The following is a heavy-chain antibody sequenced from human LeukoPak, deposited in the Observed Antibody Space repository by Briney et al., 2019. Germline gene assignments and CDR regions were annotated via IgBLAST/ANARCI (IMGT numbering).Heavy chain of an antibody. J-gene: IGHJ3*02. CDR3: ARERRGSDAFDI. CDR2: IIPIFGTA. D-gene: IGHD3-10*01. V-gene: IGHV1-69*13. Sequence: SVKVSCKASGGTFSSYAISWVRQAPGQGLEWMGGIIPIFGTANYAQKFQGRVTITADESTSTAYMELSSLRSEDTAVYYCARERRGSDAFDIWGQGTMVTVSS. CDR1: GGTFSSYA.